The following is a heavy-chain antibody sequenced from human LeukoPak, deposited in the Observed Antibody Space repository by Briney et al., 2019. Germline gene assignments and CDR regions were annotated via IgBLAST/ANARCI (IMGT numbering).Heavy chain of an antibody. CDR2: ISGGGDTT. CDR1: GFTFSSYA. V-gene: IGHV3-23*01. Sequence: GGSLRLSWAASGFTFSSYAMTWVRQAPGKGLEWVSSISGGGDTTYYVDSVRGRFTISRDNSKNTLYVQMNNLRAEDTAVYYCSKQRSEVVVAATNYWGQGTLVTVSS. CDR3: SKQRSEVVVAATNY. D-gene: IGHD2-15*01. J-gene: IGHJ4*02.